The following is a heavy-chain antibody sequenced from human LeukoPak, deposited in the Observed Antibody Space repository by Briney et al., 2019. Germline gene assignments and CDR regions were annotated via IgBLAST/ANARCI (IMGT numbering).Heavy chain of an antibody. CDR1: GYTFSTYG. CDR3: ASGPTYNTYWPGGDF. V-gene: IGHV1-18*01. J-gene: IGHJ4*02. CDR2: ISAYNGNT. D-gene: IGHD3-3*01. Sequence: GASVKVSCKASGYTFSTYGINWVRQAPGQGLEWMGWISAYNGNTNYAQKLQGRVTMTTDTSTSTAYMELRSLRSDDTAVYYCASGPTYNTYWPGGDFWGQGTLVIVSS.